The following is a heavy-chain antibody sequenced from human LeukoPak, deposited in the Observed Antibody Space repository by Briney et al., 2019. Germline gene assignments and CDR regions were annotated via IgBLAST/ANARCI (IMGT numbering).Heavy chain of an antibody. CDR1: GGTFGNYT. CDR2: INTNTGNP. D-gene: IGHD6-13*01. Sequence: ASVKVSCKASGGTFGNYTFSWVRQAPGQGLEWMGWINTNTGNPTYAQGFTGRFVFSLDTSVSTAYLQISSLKAEDTAVYYCARTTVWTAAAGTYYYFDYWGQGTLVTVSS. CDR3: ARTTVWTAAAGTYYYFDY. V-gene: IGHV7-4-1*02. J-gene: IGHJ4*02.